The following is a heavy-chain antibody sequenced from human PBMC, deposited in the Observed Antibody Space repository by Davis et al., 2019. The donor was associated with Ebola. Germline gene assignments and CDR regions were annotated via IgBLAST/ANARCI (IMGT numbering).Heavy chain of an antibody. CDR1: GFSLSPRGVC. J-gene: IGHJ6*02. V-gene: IGHV2-70*01. D-gene: IGHD6-19*01. CDR2: IDWDDDK. Sequence: SGPTLVKPPQTLTLTCTFSGFSLSPRGVCVSWIRQPPGKALEWLALIDWDDDKYYSTSLKTRLTISKDTSKNQVVLTMTNMDPVDTATYYCARTRIAVAGDASEYWGMDVWGQGTTVTVSS. CDR3: ARTRIAVAGDASEYWGMDV.